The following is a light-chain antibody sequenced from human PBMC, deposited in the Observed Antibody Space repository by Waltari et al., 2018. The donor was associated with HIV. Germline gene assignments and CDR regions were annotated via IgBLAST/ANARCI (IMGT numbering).Light chain of an antibody. CDR3: ALWDDSLNGVL. CDR2: SNN. J-gene: IGLJ2*01. CDR1: SSNIRSNT. Sequence: QSELSQPPSASGPPGQTVATSCSGRSSNIRSNTVNWYQPLPGTAPKLLIYSNNQRPSGVPDRFSGSKSGTSASLAITGLQSEDEADYYCALWDDSLNGVLFGGGTKLTVL. V-gene: IGLV1-44*01.